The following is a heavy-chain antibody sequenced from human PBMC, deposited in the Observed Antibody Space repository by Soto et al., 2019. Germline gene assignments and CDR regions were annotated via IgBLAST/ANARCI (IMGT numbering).Heavy chain of an antibody. Sequence: SETLSLTCTVSGGSISSGDCYWSWIRQPPGKGLEWIGYIYYSGSTYYNPSLKSRVTISVDTSKNQFSLKLSSVTAADTAVYYCARYRTISPVAFDIWGQGTMVTVSS. CDR3: ARYRTISPVAFDI. CDR2: IYYSGST. V-gene: IGHV4-30-4*01. D-gene: IGHD3-9*01. CDR1: GGSISSGDCY. J-gene: IGHJ3*02.